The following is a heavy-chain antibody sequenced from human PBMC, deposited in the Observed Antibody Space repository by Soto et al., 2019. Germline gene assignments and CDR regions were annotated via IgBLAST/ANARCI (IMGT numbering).Heavy chain of an antibody. CDR1: GFTFDDYA. CDR3: ASGRGYDILTGYYPYFDY. V-gene: IGHV3-9*01. D-gene: IGHD3-9*01. J-gene: IGHJ4*02. Sequence: QPGGSLRLSCAASGFTFDDYAMHWVRQAPGKGLEWVSGISWNSDSIGYADSVKGRFTISRDNAKKSLYLQMNSLRAEDTALYYSASGRGYDILTGYYPYFDYRGQGTLVTVSS. CDR2: ISWNSDSI.